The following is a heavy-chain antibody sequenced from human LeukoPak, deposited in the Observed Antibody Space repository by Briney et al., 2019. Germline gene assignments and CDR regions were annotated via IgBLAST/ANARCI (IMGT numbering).Heavy chain of an antibody. CDR1: GFTFSSYS. CDR2: ISSSSSYI. CDR3: ARDPWTQYDFWSGYHDY. V-gene: IGHV3-21*01. D-gene: IGHD3-3*01. Sequence: GGSLRLSCAASGFTFSSYSMNWVRQAPGKGLEWVSSISSSSSYIYYADSVKGRFTISRDNAKNSLYLQMNSLRAEDAAVYYCARDPWTQYDFWSGYHDYWGQGTLVTVSS. J-gene: IGHJ4*02.